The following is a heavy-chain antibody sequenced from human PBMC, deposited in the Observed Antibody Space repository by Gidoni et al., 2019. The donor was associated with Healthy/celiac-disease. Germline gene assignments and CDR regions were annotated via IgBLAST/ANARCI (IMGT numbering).Heavy chain of an antibody. D-gene: IGHD2-15*01. CDR3: ARQLVVVAATTGDYFYGMDV. CDR1: GGTFSSYS. V-gene: IGHV1-69*01. J-gene: IGHJ6*02. Sequence: HVQLVQSGAEVKKPGSSVKVSSQASGGTFSSYSISWVRQAPGQGLEWMGGIIPIFGTANYAQKFQGRVTITADESTSTAYMELSSLRSEDTAVYYCARQLVVVAATTGDYFYGMDVWGQGTTVTVSS. CDR2: IIPIFGTA.